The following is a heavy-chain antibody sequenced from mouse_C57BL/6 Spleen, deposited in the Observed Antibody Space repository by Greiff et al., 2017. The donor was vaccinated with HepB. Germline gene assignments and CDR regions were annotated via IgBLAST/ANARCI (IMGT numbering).Heavy chain of an antibody. CDR1: GFTFSDYG. CDR3: AYGSSYWYFDV. D-gene: IGHD1-1*01. CDR2: ISSGSSTI. J-gene: IGHJ1*03. V-gene: IGHV5-17*01. Sequence: EVKLVESGGGLVKPGGSLKLSCAASGFTFSDYGMHWVRQAPEKGLEWVAYISSGSSTIYYADIVKGRFTISRDNAKNTLFLQMTSLRSEDTAMYYCAYGSSYWYFDVWGTGTTVTVSS.